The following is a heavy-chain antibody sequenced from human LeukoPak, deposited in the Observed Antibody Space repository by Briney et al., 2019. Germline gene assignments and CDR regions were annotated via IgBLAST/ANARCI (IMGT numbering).Heavy chain of an antibody. CDR2: ISYSGST. Sequence: SETLSLTCAVSGGSISTYHWSWIRQPPGKGLEWIGYISYSGSTNYNPSLKSRVTISVDTSKSQFSLKLSSVTAADTAVYYCARHSRGYGSFDYWGQGTLVTVSS. CDR3: ARHSRGYGSFDY. J-gene: IGHJ4*02. D-gene: IGHD5-12*01. V-gene: IGHV4-59*08. CDR1: GGSISTYH.